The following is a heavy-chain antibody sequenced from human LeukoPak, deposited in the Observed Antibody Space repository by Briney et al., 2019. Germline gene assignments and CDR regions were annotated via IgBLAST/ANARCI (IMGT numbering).Heavy chain of an antibody. CDR3: ARGFERVVVAATPHFDY. D-gene: IGHD2-15*01. Sequence: GGSLRLSCAASGFTFSSYSMNWVRQAPGKGLEWVSSISSSSSYIYYADSVKGRFTISRDNAKNSLYLQMNSLRAEDTAVYYCARGFERVVVAATPHFDYWGQGTLVTVSS. V-gene: IGHV3-21*01. CDR1: GFTFSSYS. J-gene: IGHJ4*02. CDR2: ISSSSSYI.